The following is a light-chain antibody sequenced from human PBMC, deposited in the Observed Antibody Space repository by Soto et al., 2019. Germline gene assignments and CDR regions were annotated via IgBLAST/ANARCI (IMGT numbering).Light chain of an antibody. CDR2: KAS. V-gene: IGKV1-5*03. Sequence: DIQMTQSPSSLSASVGDXXXXXXXASQGIGNYLAWYEQKPGKVPKLLIHKASSLQSGVPSRFSGSGSGTDFTLTISSLHPDDFATYYCQQYNSYSPTFGQGTKVDIK. CDR1: QGIGNY. J-gene: IGKJ1*01. CDR3: QQYNSYSPT.